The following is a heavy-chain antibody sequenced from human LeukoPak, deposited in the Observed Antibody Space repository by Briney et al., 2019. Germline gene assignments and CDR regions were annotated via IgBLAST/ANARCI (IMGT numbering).Heavy chain of an antibody. J-gene: IGHJ4*02. V-gene: IGHV3-53*01. D-gene: IGHD3-16*02. Sequence: GGSLRLSCAASGFTVSSNYMSWVRQAPGKGLEWVSVIYSGGSTYYADSVKGRFTISRDNSKNTLYLQMNSLRAEDTAVYYCARYYVWGSYRPEHFDYWGQGTLVTVSS. CDR1: GFTVSSNY. CDR2: IYSGGST. CDR3: ARYYVWGSYRPEHFDY.